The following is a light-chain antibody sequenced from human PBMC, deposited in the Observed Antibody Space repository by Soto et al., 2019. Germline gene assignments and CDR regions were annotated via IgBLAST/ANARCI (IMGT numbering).Light chain of an antibody. CDR2: DAS. J-gene: IGKJ1*01. CDR1: QSVNNY. Sequence: EIVMTQSPDTLSVSPGERATLSCRASQSVNNYLAWYQQRPGQAPRLLIYDASNRATGIPDRFSGSGSGTDFTLTISRLEPEDFAVYYCQQYGSSGTFGQGTKVDIK. V-gene: IGKV3-20*01. CDR3: QQYGSSGT.